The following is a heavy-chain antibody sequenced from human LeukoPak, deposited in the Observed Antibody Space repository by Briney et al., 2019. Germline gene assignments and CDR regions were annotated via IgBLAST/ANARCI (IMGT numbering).Heavy chain of an antibody. J-gene: IGHJ4*02. CDR2: ISYDGSNN. V-gene: IGHV3-30*01. CDR1: GFTFSSYA. D-gene: IGHD5-24*01. Sequence: GGSLRLSCAASGFTFSSYAMHWVRQAPGKGLEWVAVISYDGSNNYYADSVKGRFTISRDNSKNTLYLQMNSLRAEDTAVYYCAREGGPVEFATIRFYFDYWGQGTLVTVSS. CDR3: AREGGPVEFATIRFYFDY.